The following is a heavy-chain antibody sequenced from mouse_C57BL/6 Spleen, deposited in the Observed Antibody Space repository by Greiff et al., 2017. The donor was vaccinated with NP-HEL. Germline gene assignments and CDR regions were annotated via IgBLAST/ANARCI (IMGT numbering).Heavy chain of an antibody. Sequence: EVQGVESGAELVKPGASVKLSCTASGFNIKDYYMHWVKQRTEQGLEWIGRIDPEDGETKYAPKFQGKATITADTSSNTAYLQLSSLTSEDTAVYYCVSGHWEAWFAYWGQGTLVTVSA. J-gene: IGHJ3*01. D-gene: IGHD4-1*01. CDR2: IDPEDGET. V-gene: IGHV14-2*01. CDR1: GFNIKDYY. CDR3: VSGHWEAWFAY.